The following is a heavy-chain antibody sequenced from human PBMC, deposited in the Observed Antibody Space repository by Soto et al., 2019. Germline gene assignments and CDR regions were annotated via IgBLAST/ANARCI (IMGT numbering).Heavy chain of an antibody. Sequence: EVQLLESGGRLIQPGGSLRLACAASGFSFKDYAMSWVRQAPGKGLEWVSVISGGGSIYYSDSVKGRFTVSRDTSKNILYLQMDSLRAEDSALYYCARDFSRKIVVVLAGVFDVWGQGTMVTVSS. CDR2: ISGGGSI. V-gene: IGHV3-23*01. J-gene: IGHJ3*01. D-gene: IGHD3-22*01. CDR3: ARDFSRKIVVVLAGVFDV. CDR1: GFSFKDYA.